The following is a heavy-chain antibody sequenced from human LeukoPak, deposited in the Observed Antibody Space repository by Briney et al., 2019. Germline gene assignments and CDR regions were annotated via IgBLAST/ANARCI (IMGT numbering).Heavy chain of an antibody. CDR3: ARHSGTAAVGMSAFDI. CDR2: IYYSGTT. Sequence: SETLSLTCTVSGGSISSYYWSWIRQPPGKGLECIGYIYYSGTTNYYPSIKSRITISVDTSKNQFSLKLSSVTAADTAVYYCARHSGTAAVGMSAFDIWGQGTMVAVSS. D-gene: IGHD6-13*01. J-gene: IGHJ3*02. CDR1: GGSISSYY. V-gene: IGHV4-59*08.